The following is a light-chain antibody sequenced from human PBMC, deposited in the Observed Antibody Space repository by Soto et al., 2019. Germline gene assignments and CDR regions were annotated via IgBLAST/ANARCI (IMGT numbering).Light chain of an antibody. Sequence: EIVLTQSPGTLSLSPGKRATLSCRASQSVSSSYLAWYQQKPGQAPRLLIYGASSRATGIPDRFSGSGSGTDFTLTISRLEPEDFAVYYCQQYGSSTPWTFGQGTKVEIK. V-gene: IGKV3-20*01. CDR1: QSVSSSY. J-gene: IGKJ1*01. CDR2: GAS. CDR3: QQYGSSTPWT.